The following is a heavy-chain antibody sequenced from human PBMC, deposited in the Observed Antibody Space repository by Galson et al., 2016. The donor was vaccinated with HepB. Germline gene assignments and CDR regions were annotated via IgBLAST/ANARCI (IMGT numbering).Heavy chain of an antibody. CDR3: ARGGGYYYFDY. CDR1: GFTFSSYW. J-gene: IGHJ4*02. D-gene: IGHD2-21*01. Sequence: SLRLSCAASGFTFSSYWMHCFRQAPGKGLEWVSRINSDESNTNYADSVKGRFTISRDNAKNTLYLQMKRLRAEDTAVYYCARGGGYYYFDYWGQGNLVTVSS. CDR2: INSDESNT. V-gene: IGHV3-74*01.